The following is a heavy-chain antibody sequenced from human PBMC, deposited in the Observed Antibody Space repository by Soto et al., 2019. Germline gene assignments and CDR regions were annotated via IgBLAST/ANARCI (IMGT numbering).Heavy chain of an antibody. J-gene: IGHJ4*02. D-gene: IGHD2-21*02. CDR1: GGTFSSDA. Sequence: AVKVSVKASGGTFSSDAISWVRQAPLQVLECMGGIIPIFGTANYAQKFQGRVTITADESTSTAYMELSSLRSEDTAVYDFARAATPTVTAYYFDYWGEPILVTV. CDR2: IIPIFGTA. CDR3: ARAATPTVTAYYFDY. V-gene: IGHV1-69*13.